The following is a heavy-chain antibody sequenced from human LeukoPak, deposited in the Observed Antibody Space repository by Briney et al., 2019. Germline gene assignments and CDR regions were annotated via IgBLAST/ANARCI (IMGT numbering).Heavy chain of an antibody. CDR3: ARDGVRSGSPGAYYYYMDV. CDR1: GFTFSSYS. D-gene: IGHD1-26*01. J-gene: IGHJ6*03. V-gene: IGHV3-48*04. Sequence: GGSLRLSCAASGFTFSSYSMNWVRQAPGKGLEWVSYISSSSSTIYYADSVKGRFTISRDNAKNSLYLQMNSLRAEDTAVYYCARDGVRSGSPGAYYYYMDVWGKGTTVTVSS. CDR2: ISSSSSTI.